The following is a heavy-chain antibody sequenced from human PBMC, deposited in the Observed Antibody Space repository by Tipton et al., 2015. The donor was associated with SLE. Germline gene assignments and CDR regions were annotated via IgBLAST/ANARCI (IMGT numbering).Heavy chain of an antibody. CDR3: ARVVWSEAARRDNWFDP. D-gene: IGHD6-6*01. V-gene: IGHV4-39*07. CDR2: IYYSGST. J-gene: IGHJ5*02. Sequence: TLSLTCTVSGGSISSSSYYWGWIRRPPGKGLEWIGSIYYSGSTYYNPSLKSRVTISVDTSKNQFSLKLSSVTAADTAVYYCARVVWSEAARRDNWFDPWGQGTLVTVSS. CDR1: GGSISSSSYY.